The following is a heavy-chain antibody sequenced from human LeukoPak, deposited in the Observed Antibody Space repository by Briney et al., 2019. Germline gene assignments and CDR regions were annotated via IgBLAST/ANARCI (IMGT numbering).Heavy chain of an antibody. CDR3: ARGGLRYFDYENAFDI. V-gene: IGHV1-46*01. Sequence: ASVKVSCKASGYTFTSYYMHWVRQAPGQGLEWMGIINPSGGSTSYAQKFQGRVTMTTDTSTSTAYMELRSLRSDDTAVYYCARGGLRYFDYENAFDIWGQGTMVTVSS. CDR1: GYTFTSYY. CDR2: INPSGGST. D-gene: IGHD3-9*01. J-gene: IGHJ3*02.